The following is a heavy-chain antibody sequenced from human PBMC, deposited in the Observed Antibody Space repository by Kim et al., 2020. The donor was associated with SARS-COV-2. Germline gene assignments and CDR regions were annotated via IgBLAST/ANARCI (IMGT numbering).Heavy chain of an antibody. D-gene: IGHD2-8*01. V-gene: IGHV4-61*01. CDR2: IYNSGST. CDR3: AVYCTNLSCSGVTAGGMGV. J-gene: IGHJ6*02. CDR1: GGSVSSGTYY. Sequence: SETLSLTCSVSGGSVSSGTYYWTWIRQPPGNELEWIGYIYNSGSTNYKSSLKNRVTISIDTSKNQFSLKLNSVTAADTAVYYCAVYCTNLSCSGVTAGGMGVWGQGTTVTVSS.